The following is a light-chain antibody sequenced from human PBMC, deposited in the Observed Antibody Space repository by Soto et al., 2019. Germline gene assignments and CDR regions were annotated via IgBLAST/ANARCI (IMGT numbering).Light chain of an antibody. Sequence: QSVLTHPASVSGSPGQSITISCSGTSIDVGGTDHVSWYLQHPGEAPKLIIYDVGNRPSGVSNRFSGSKADNTATLTVSGLQAEDEADYYCSSYTSLSTYVFGTGTKVTV. V-gene: IGLV2-14*03. CDR2: DVG. J-gene: IGLJ1*01. CDR1: SIDVGGTDH. CDR3: SSYTSLSTYV.